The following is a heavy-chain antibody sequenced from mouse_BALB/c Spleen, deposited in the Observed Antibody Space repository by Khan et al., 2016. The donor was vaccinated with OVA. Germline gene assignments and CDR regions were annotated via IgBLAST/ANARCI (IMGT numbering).Heavy chain of an antibody. CDR2: ISNGGSYT. Sequence: EVKLMESGGGLVKPGGSLKLSCAASGFTFSTYAMSWVRQTPEKRLEWVATISNGGSYTYYPDSVKGRFTISRDNAKNTLYLQMSSLRSEDTAMYYCARRVWVGHYFDYWGQGTTLTVSS. CDR1: GFTFSTYA. V-gene: IGHV5-9-3*01. J-gene: IGHJ2*01. CDR3: ARRVWVGHYFDY.